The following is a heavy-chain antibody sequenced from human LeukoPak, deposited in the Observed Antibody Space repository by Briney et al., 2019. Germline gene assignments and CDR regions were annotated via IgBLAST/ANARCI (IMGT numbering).Heavy chain of an antibody. CDR2: ISSSGSTI. CDR3: APGGRYGPIDAFDI. D-gene: IGHD1-26*01. Sequence: GGSLRLSCAASGFTFSDYYMSWLRQAPGEGLEGVSYISSSGSTIYYADSVKGRFTISRDNAKNSLYLQMNSLRAEDTAVYYCAPGGRYGPIDAFDIWGQGTMVTVSS. V-gene: IGHV3-11*04. J-gene: IGHJ3*02. CDR1: GFTFSDYY.